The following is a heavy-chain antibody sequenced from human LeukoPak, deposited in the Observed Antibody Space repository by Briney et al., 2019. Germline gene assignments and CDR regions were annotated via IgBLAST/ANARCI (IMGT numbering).Heavy chain of an antibody. CDR3: ATHYYDSSGYYRKNWFNWFDP. CDR2: INPNSGGK. J-gene: IGHJ5*02. CDR1: GYTFTCYY. D-gene: IGHD3-22*01. V-gene: IGHV1-2*02. Sequence: ASVKVSCKASGYTFTCYYMHWVRQAPGQGLEWMGWINPNSGGKNYAQKFQGRVTMTRDTSISTAYMELSRLRSDDTAVYYCATHYYDSSGYYRKNWFNWFDPWGQGTLVTVSS.